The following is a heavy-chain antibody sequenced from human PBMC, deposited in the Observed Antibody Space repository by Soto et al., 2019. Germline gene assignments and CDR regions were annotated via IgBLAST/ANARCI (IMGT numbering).Heavy chain of an antibody. CDR3: ARLVYDSRLNYLYFDH. CDR1: GVSISRGNW. J-gene: IGHJ4*02. V-gene: IGHV4-4*02. CDR2: VYNDGSA. Sequence: SETLSLTCDVSGVSISRGNWWSWVRQPPGKGLEWIAEVYNDGSANYHPSLESRATISVDRSKNQFSLRLSSVTAADTGKYYCARLVYDSRLNYLYFDHWGQGTLVTVSS. D-gene: IGHD3-22*01.